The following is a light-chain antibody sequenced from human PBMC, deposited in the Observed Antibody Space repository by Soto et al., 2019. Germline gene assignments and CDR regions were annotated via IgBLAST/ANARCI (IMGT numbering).Light chain of an antibody. CDR2: DVT. Sequence: QSALTQPRSVSGSPGQSVTISCTGYNYVSWYQQHPGKAPKLMIYDVTKRPSGVPDRFSGSKSGNTASLTISGLQAEDEADYYCCSYAGGYTDVFETGTKLTVL. V-gene: IGLV2-11*01. J-gene: IGLJ1*01. CDR3: CSYAGGYTDV. CDR1: YNY.